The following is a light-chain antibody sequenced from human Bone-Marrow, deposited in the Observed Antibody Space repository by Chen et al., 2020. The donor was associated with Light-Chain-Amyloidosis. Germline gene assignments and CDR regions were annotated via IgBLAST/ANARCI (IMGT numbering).Light chain of an antibody. CDR1: NIGSTS. V-gene: IGLV3-21*02. CDR2: DDS. Sequence: SYVLTQPSSVSVAPGQTATIACGGNNIGSTSVHWYQQTPGQAPLLVLYDDSDRPSGIPERLSGSNSGATATLTISRVEAGDEADYYCQVWDRSSDRPVFGGGTKLTVL. J-gene: IGLJ3*02. CDR3: QVWDRSSDRPV.